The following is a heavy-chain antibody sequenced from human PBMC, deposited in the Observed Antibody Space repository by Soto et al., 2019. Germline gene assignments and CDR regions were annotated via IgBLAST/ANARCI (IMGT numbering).Heavy chain of an antibody. CDR3: ASSGITMIVVGAPDAFDI. CDR2: IYHSGST. CDR1: GGSISGGGYS. D-gene: IGHD3-22*01. J-gene: IGHJ3*02. V-gene: IGHV4-30-2*01. Sequence: PSETLSLTCAVSGGSISGGGYSWSWIRQPPGKGLEWIGYIYHSGSTYYNPSLKSRVTISVDRSKNQFSLKLSSVTAADTAVYYCASSGITMIVVGAPDAFDIWGQGTMVTVSS.